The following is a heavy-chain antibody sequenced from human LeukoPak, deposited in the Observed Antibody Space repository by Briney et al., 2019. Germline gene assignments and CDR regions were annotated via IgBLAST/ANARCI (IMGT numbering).Heavy chain of an antibody. CDR2: ISGNGGSR. CDR1: GFTFGSCA. CDR3: ARDIVVVVAAHFDY. J-gene: IGHJ4*02. Sequence: GGSLRLSCAASGFTFGSCAMSWVRQVPGKGLEWVSGISGNGGSRYYADSVKGRSTISRDNSKNTLYLQMNSLRAEDTAVYYCARDIVVVVAAHFDYWGQGTLVTVSS. V-gene: IGHV3-23*01. D-gene: IGHD2-15*01.